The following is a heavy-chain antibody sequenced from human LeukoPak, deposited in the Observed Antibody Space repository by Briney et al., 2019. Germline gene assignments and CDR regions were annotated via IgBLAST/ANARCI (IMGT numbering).Heavy chain of an antibody. V-gene: IGHV3-30*18. CDR1: GFTFSSYG. D-gene: IGHD1-26*01. J-gene: IGHJ4*02. Sequence: PGRSLRLSCAASGFTFSSYGMHWVRQAPGKGLEWVAVISYDGSNKYYADSVKGRFTISRDNSKNTLYLQMNSLRAEDTAIYYCAKGNSASYYISYFDYWGQGTLVTVSS. CDR3: AKGNSASYYISYFDY. CDR2: ISYDGSNK.